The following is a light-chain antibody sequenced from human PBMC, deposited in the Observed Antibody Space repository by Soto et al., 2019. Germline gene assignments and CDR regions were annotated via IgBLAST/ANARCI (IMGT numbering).Light chain of an antibody. J-gene: IGKJ5*01. CDR1: QTVGSS. CDR2: DSS. CDR3: QQRNVWPPVT. Sequence: EIVLTQSPATLSLSPGDRATLSCRASQTVGSSLAWYQQKPGQAPRLLINDSSNRATGIPARFSGSGSGTDLTLTISSLEPEDSAVYYCQQRNVWPPVTFGQGTRLEIK. V-gene: IGKV3-11*01.